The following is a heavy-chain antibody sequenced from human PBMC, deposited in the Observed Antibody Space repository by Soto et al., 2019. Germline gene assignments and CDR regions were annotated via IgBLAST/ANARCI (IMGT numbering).Heavy chain of an antibody. Sequence: QVQLVESGGGVVQPGRSLILSCAASGFSLSNCGMHWVRQAPGKGLEWVAMISYDGSREHFIDSVKGRFTISRDNSKNTLYLQMNSLRPEDTAVYYCAKDLYSSGWYNYFDPWGQGTLVTVSS. CDR1: GFSLSNCG. J-gene: IGHJ5*02. D-gene: IGHD6-19*01. V-gene: IGHV3-30*18. CDR3: AKDLYSSGWYNYFDP. CDR2: ISYDGSRE.